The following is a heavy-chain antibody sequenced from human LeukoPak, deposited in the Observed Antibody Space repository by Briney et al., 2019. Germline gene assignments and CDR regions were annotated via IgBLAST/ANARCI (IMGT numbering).Heavy chain of an antibody. J-gene: IGHJ4*02. CDR1: GFTFSIYA. Sequence: GGSLRLSCAVSGFTFSIYAMNWVRQAPGKVLEWVSAISGSGGSTYYADSVKGRFTISRDNSKNTLSLEMNSLRAEDTAVYYCAKGCDGSSCFALFDYWGQGTLVTVSS. CDR3: AKGCDGSSCFALFDY. D-gene: IGHD2-2*01. CDR2: ISGSGGST. V-gene: IGHV3-23*01.